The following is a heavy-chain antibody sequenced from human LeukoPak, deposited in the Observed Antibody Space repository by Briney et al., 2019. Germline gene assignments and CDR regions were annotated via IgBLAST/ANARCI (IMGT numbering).Heavy chain of an antibody. CDR1: GGSISGYY. D-gene: IGHD1-26*01. J-gene: IGHJ4*02. CDR3: ARTLSGSYLEGALFDY. CDR2: IYYGGST. Sequence: SETLSLTCTVSGGSISGYYWSWIRQPPGKGLEWIGYIYYGGSTNYNPSLKSRVTISVDTSKNQFSLKLSSVTAADTAVYYCARTLSGSYLEGALFDYWGQGTLVTVSS. V-gene: IGHV4-59*08.